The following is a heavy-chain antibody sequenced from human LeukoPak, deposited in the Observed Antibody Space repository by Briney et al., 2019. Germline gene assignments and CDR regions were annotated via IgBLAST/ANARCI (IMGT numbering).Heavy chain of an antibody. CDR1: GFTFSSYG. V-gene: IGHV3-30*18. Sequence: PGGSLRLSCAASGFTFSSYGMQWVRQAPGKGLEGAALISYDGSNKHYADSVKGRFTISRDNSKNTLYLQMNSLRAEDTAVYYCAKDGAGSWFGEATWGQGTLVTVSS. CDR2: ISYDGSNK. CDR3: AKDGAGSWFGEAT. J-gene: IGHJ5*02. D-gene: IGHD6-13*01.